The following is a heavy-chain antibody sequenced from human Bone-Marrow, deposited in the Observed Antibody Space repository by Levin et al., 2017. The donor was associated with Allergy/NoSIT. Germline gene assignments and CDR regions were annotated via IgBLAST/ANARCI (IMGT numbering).Heavy chain of an antibody. CDR2: MNPKSGNR. D-gene: IGHD2-15*01. J-gene: IGHJ4*02. CDR1: GYTFSTYD. Sequence: AASVKVSCKASGYTFSTYDINWVRQAPGQGLEWMGWMNPKSGNRDYAQKFQGRVTMTRNTSISTAYMELSSLRYEDTAVYYCARATTLVMGYYFDYWGQGALVTVSS. V-gene: IGHV1-8*01. CDR3: ARATTLVMGYYFDY.